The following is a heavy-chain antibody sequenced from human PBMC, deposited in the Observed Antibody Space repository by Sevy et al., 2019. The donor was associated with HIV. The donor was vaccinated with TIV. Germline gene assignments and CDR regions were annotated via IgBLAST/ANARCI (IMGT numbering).Heavy chain of an antibody. CDR2: ISSSSSTI. CDR1: GFTFSSYS. CDR3: ARHLTYYDYVWGTYGGLDY. Sequence: GGSLRLSCAASGFTFSSYSMNWVRQAPGKGLEWVSYISSSSSTIYYADSVKGRFTISRDNAKNSLYLQMNSLRDEDTAVYYCARHLTYYDYVWGTYGGLDYWGQGTLVTVSS. J-gene: IGHJ4*02. D-gene: IGHD3-16*01. V-gene: IGHV3-48*02.